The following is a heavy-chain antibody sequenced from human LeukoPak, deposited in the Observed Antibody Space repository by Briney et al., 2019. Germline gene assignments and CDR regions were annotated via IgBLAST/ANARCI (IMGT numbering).Heavy chain of an antibody. Sequence: ASVKVSCKASGYTFTSYYMHWVRQAPGQGLEWMGWISAYNGNTNYAQKLQGRVTMTTDTSTSTAYMELRSLRSDDTAVYYCASFSGNYSNFYYWGQGTLGNGS. D-gene: IGHD1-26*01. CDR1: GYTFTSYY. V-gene: IGHV1-18*04. J-gene: IGHJ4*01. CDR3: ASFSGNYSNFYY. CDR2: ISAYNGNT.